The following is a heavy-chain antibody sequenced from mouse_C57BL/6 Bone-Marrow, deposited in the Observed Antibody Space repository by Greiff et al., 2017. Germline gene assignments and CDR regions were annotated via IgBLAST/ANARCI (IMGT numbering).Heavy chain of an antibody. CDR2: IDPSDSYT. J-gene: IGHJ2*01. V-gene: IGHV1-50*01. CDR1: GYTFTSYW. Sequence: QVQLQQSGAELVKPGASVKLSCKASGYTFTSYWMQWVKQRPGQGLEWIGEIDPSDSYTNYNQKFKGKATLTVDTSSSTAYMQLSSLTSEDSAVYYCARNWDCDYWGQGTTLTVSS. CDR3: ARNWDCDY. D-gene: IGHD4-1*01.